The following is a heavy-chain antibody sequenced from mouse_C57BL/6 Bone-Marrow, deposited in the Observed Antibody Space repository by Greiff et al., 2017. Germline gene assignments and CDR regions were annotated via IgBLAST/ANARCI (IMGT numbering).Heavy chain of an antibody. J-gene: IGHJ3*01. CDR1: GFNIKNTY. CDR2: IDPANGNT. Sequence: EVQLKESVAELVRPGASVKLSCTASGFNIKNTYMHWVKQRPEQGLEWIGRIDPANGNTKYAPKFPCKATLTSDPSSTTAYLQLSSVTSEDTAIYYCARCGWEFAYWGQGTLVTVSA. D-gene: IGHD4-1*01. CDR3: ARCGWEFAY. V-gene: IGHV14-3*01.